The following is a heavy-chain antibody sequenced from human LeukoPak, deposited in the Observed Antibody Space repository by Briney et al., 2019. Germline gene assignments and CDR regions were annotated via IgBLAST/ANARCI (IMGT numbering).Heavy chain of an antibody. J-gene: IGHJ4*02. V-gene: IGHV1-2*02. CDR2: INPKSGGT. Sequence: ASVKVSCKASGYTFTGHYIHWVRQAPGQGVERMGWINPKSGGTKSAQKFQGRVTMTRDTSISTAYMELSRLRSDDTAVYYCAREGAPGCFDFWGQETLVTVSS. CDR1: GYTFTGHY. D-gene: IGHD4/OR15-4a*01. CDR3: AREGAPGCFDF.